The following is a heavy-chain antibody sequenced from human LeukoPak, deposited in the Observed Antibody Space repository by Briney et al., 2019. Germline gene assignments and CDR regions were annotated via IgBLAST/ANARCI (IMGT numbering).Heavy chain of an antibody. Sequence: GASVKVSCKASGYTFTSYGISWVRQAPGQGLEWMGWISAYNGNTNYAQKLRGRVTMTTDTSTSTAYMELRSLRSDDTAVYYCAINPIVVVPAATSGANWFDPWGQGTLVTVSS. CDR1: GYTFTSYG. J-gene: IGHJ5*02. CDR3: AINPIVVVPAATSGANWFDP. CDR2: ISAYNGNT. D-gene: IGHD2-2*01. V-gene: IGHV1-18*04.